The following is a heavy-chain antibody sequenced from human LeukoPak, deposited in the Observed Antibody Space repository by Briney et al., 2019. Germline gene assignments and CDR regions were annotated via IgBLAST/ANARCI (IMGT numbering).Heavy chain of an antibody. D-gene: IGHD3-16*01. Sequence: GGSLRLPCAASGFTFSLYSMNWVRQAPGKGLEWVSYITSGSSTIYYADSVKGRFTISRDNAKNSLFLQMNSLRAEDTAVYYCARDGGGDYWGQGTLVTVSS. J-gene: IGHJ4*02. V-gene: IGHV3-48*01. CDR1: GFTFSLYS. CDR3: ARDGGGDY. CDR2: ITSGSSTI.